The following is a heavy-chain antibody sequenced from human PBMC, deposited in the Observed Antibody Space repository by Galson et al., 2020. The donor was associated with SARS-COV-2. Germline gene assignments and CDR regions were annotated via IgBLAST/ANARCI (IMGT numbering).Heavy chain of an antibody. J-gene: IGHJ4*02. Sequence: GESLKISCTASGFIFENYGMHWVRQAPGKGLEWVAFIEYDGENQFYGDSVRGRFIISRDNSEKTLYLQLNNLRAEDTAVYYCFPAAGVSHWGQGTLVTVSS. V-gene: IGHV3-30*02. CDR2: IEYDGENQ. D-gene: IGHD6-13*01. CDR3: FPAAGVSH. CDR1: GFIFENYG.